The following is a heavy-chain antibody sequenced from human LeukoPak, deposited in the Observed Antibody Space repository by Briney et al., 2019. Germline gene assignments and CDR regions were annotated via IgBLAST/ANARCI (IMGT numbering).Heavy chain of an antibody. V-gene: IGHV3-9*01. CDR1: GFTFEDYT. CDR3: AKEDHFAS. Sequence: GGSLRLSCAASGFTFEDYTMHWVRQAPGKGLEWVSGITWNSGSIGYADSVRGRFTISRDNAKNSLYLEMNSLRAEDTALYYCAKEDHFASWGQGTLVTVSS. CDR2: ITWNSGSI. J-gene: IGHJ4*02.